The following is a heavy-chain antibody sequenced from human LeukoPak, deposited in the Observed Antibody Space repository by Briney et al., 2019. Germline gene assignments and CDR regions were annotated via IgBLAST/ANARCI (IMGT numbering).Heavy chain of an antibody. J-gene: IGHJ6*03. CDR1: GYSISSGYY. V-gene: IGHV4-38-2*02. Sequence: SETLSLTCTVSGYSISSGYYWGWIRQPPGRGLAWIWSIYHSWSTNYNPSLKSRVTISVDTSKNQFSLKLSSVTAADTAVYYCARAYCGGDCQYYYYYYMDVWGKGTTVTVSS. D-gene: IGHD2-21*02. CDR3: ARAYCGGDCQYYYYYYMDV. CDR2: IYHSWST.